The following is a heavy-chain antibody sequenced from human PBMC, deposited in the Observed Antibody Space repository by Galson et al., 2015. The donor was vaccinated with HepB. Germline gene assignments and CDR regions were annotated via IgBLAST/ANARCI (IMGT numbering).Heavy chain of an antibody. Sequence: SVKVSCKVSGYTLTELSMHWVRQAPGKGLEWMGGFDPEDGETIYAQKFQGRVTMTEDTSTDTAYMELSSLRSEDTAVYYCAAAYYDFWSGYRRGYYFDYWGQGTLVTVSS. CDR3: AAAYYDFWSGYRRGYYFDY. CDR1: GYTLTELS. J-gene: IGHJ4*02. D-gene: IGHD3-3*01. CDR2: FDPEDGET. V-gene: IGHV1-24*01.